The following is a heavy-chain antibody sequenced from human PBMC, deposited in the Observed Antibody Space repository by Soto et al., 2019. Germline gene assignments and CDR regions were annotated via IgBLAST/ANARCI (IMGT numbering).Heavy chain of an antibody. V-gene: IGHV3-30-3*01. Sequence: QVQLVESGGGVVQPGRSLRLSCAASGFTFSSYAMHWVRQAPGKGLEWVAVISYDGSNKYYADSVKGRFTISRDNSKNTLYLQMNSLRAEDTAVYYCARDGWGYSSGRYEGMDVWGQGTTVTVSS. J-gene: IGHJ6*02. CDR1: GFTFSSYA. D-gene: IGHD6-19*01. CDR3: ARDGWGYSSGRYEGMDV. CDR2: ISYDGSNK.